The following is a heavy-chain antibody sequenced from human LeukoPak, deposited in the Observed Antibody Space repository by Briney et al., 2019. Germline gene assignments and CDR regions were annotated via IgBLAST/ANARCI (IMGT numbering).Heavy chain of an antibody. V-gene: IGHV3-23*01. J-gene: IGHJ4*02. CDR3: ARIRQRITMVRGVKYFDY. CDR2: ISGSGGST. Sequence: PGGSLRLSCAASGFTFSSYAMRWVRQAPGKGGEGVSAISGSGGSTYYADSVKGRFTISRDNSKNTLYLQMNSLRAEDTAVYYCARIRQRITMVRGVKYFDYWGQGTLVTVSS. D-gene: IGHD3-10*01. CDR1: GFTFSSYA.